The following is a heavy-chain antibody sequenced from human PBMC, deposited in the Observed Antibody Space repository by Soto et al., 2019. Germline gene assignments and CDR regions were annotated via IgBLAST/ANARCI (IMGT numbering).Heavy chain of an antibody. D-gene: IGHD2-2*01. J-gene: IGHJ4*02. CDR2: INHSGST. Sequence: QVQLQQWGAGLLKPSETLSLTCAVYGGSFSGYYWSWIRQPPGKGLEWIGEINHSGSTNYNPSLKGGVPISVDTSKTQCPLTLTSVTAADTAVYYCARAPTFCSSTSCQNDYGGQGTLVTVSS. V-gene: IGHV4-34*01. CDR1: GGSFSGYY. CDR3: ARAPTFCSSTSCQNDY.